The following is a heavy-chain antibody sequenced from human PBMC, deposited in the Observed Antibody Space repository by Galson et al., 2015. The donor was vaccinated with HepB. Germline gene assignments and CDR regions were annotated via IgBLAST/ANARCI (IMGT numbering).Heavy chain of an antibody. V-gene: IGHV3-66*02. CDR1: GFTVRTNS. J-gene: IGHJ4*02. Sequence: SLRLSCAASGFTVRTNSMSWVRQAPGKGLEWVSVFYSGGSTYYADSVKGRFTISRVDSKNTLYLHMNSLRPEDTAVYYCATERSTSGSYYFDNCGQGTLVTVSS. CDR2: FYSGGST. CDR3: ATERSTSGSYYFDN. D-gene: IGHD1-26*01.